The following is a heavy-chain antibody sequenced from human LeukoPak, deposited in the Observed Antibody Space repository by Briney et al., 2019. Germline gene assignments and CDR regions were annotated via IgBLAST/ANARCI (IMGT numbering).Heavy chain of an antibody. CDR2: IYPGDSDT. Sequence: GESLKISCKGSGYSFTSYWIGWVRQMPGKGLEWMGIIYPGDSDTRYSPSFQGQVTISADKSISTAYLQWSSLKASDTAMYYCAGSLPGEIWEGEYAFDIWGQGTMVTVSS. V-gene: IGHV5-51*01. D-gene: IGHD3-16*01. J-gene: IGHJ3*02. CDR3: AGSLPGEIWEGEYAFDI. CDR1: GYSFTSYW.